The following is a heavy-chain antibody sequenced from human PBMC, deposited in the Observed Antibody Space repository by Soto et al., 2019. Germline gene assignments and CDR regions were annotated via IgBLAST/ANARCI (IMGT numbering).Heavy chain of an antibody. CDR3: EHRQRGGGNNWNFHY. J-gene: IGHJ4*02. Sequence: SGPTLVNPTQPLTLTCTFSGFSLSTSGLGVGWIRQPPGKALEWLALIYWDDVKHYSPSLETRLTITKDTSKNQVVLTMTNVDPVDTATYYCEHRQRGGGNNWNFHYWGQGTLVTVSS. V-gene: IGHV2-5*02. CDR2: IYWDDVK. D-gene: IGHD1-1*01. CDR1: GFSLSTSGLG.